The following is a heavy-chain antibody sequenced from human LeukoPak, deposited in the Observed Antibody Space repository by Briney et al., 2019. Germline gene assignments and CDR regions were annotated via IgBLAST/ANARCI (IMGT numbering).Heavy chain of an antibody. Sequence: SETLSLTCTVSGDSISSSGYYYDWIRQPPGKGLEWIGNIYYIGNTWYNPSLKSRVTMSVDTSKNQFSLRLSSVTAADTAVYYCARLLYYYDSSGSVDAFDIWGQGTMVTVSS. J-gene: IGHJ3*02. CDR1: GDSISSSGYY. CDR3: ARLLYYYDSSGSVDAFDI. CDR2: IYYIGNT. V-gene: IGHV4-39*01. D-gene: IGHD3-22*01.